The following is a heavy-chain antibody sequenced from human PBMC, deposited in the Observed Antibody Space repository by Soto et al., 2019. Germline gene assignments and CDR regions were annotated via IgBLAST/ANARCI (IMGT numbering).Heavy chain of an antibody. CDR3: TSTPKGYDFWSGYYPYFDY. CDR2: IKSKTDGGTT. V-gene: IGHV3-15*01. Sequence: GSLRLSCAASGFTFSNAWMSWVRQAPGKGLEWVGRIKSKTDGGTTDYAAPVKGRFTISRDDSKNTLYPQMNSLKTEDTAVYYCTSTPKGYDFWSGYYPYFDYWGQGTLVTVSS. D-gene: IGHD3-3*01. CDR1: GFTFSNAW. J-gene: IGHJ4*02.